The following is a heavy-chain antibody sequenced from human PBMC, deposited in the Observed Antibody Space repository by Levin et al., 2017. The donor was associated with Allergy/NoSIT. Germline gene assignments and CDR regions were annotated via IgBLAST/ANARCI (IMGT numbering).Heavy chain of an antibody. CDR2: ISSSSSYI. Sequence: AGGSLRLSCAASGFTFSSYSMNWVRQAPGKGLEWVSSISSSSSYIYYADSVKGRFTISRDNAKHSLYLQMNSLRAEDTAVYYCARDTPYWSGGSGYSVPGDTWFDPWGEGTLVTVSA. CDR3: ARDTPYWSGGSGYSVPGDTWFDP. J-gene: IGHJ5*02. V-gene: IGHV3-21*01. CDR1: GFTFSSYS. D-gene: IGHD2-15*01.